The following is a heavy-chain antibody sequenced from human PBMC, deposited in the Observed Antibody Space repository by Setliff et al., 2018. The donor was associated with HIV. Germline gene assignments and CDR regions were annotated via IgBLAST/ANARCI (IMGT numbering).Heavy chain of an antibody. D-gene: IGHD3-3*01. CDR2: INNYGVT. J-gene: IGHJ4*02. CDR1: GGSFSGFS. Sequence: SETLFLTCAVYGGSFSGFSWNWIRQPPGKGLEWIGDINNYGVTLYTSSLAGRVTISVDTSKNQFSLTLKSLTVADTALYFCSRGPTIRGSFTGVVYTAPLPSFDTWSQGSLVTVSS. CDR3: SRGPTIRGSFTGVVYTAPLPSFDT. V-gene: IGHV4-34*01.